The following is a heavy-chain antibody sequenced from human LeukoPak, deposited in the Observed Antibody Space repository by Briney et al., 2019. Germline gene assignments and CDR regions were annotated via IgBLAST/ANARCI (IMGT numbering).Heavy chain of an antibody. V-gene: IGHV3-30*03. CDR3: ARASHTFGELFHYFDH. D-gene: IGHD3-10*01. Sequence: GGSLRLSCATPGFTFSSYGLHWVRQAPGKGLEWVAFISYDGNKKYYADSVKGRFTVSRDNSENTLYLQMNSLRTEDTSVYYCARASHTFGELFHYFDHWGQGTLVTVSS. J-gene: IGHJ4*02. CDR1: GFTFSSYG. CDR2: ISYDGNKK.